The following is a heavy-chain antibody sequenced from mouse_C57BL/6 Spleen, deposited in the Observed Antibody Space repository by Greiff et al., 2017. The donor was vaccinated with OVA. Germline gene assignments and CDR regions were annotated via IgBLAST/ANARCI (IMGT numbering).Heavy chain of an antibody. V-gene: IGHV5-4*01. CDR2: ISDGGSYT. J-gene: IGHJ2*01. CDR3: ARDALGLDY. Sequence: EVQGVESGGGLVKPGGSLKLSCAASGFTFSSYAMSWVRQTPEKRLEWVATISDGGSYTYYPDNVKGRFTISRDNAKNNLYLQMSHLKSEDTAMYYCARDALGLDYWGQGTTLTVSS. D-gene: IGHD4-1*01. CDR1: GFTFSSYA.